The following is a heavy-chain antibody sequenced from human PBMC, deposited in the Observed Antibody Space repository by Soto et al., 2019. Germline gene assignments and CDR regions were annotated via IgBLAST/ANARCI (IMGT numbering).Heavy chain of an antibody. J-gene: IGHJ3*02. Sequence: GALRLSCAASGFTFSSYAMSWVRQAPGKGLEWVSAISGSGGSTYYADSVKGRFTISRDNSKNTLYLQMNSLRAEDTAVYYCEKDLQSSGSKRAFDIWGQGTMVTVSS. CDR2: ISGSGGST. V-gene: IGHV3-23*01. CDR1: GFTFSSYA. D-gene: IGHD3-22*01. CDR3: EKDLQSSGSKRAFDI.